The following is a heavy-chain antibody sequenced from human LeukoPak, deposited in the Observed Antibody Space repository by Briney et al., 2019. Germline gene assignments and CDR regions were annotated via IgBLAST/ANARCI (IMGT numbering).Heavy chain of an antibody. V-gene: IGHV3-23*01. J-gene: IGHJ5*02. CDR3: AKEGYYYDSSGYH. D-gene: IGHD3-22*01. CDR2: ISGSGGST. CDR1: GFTFSSYA. Sequence: GGSLRLSCAASGFTFSSYAMSWVRQAPGKGLVWVSAISGSGGSTYYADSVEGRFTISRDNSKNTLYLQMNSLRAEDTAVYYCAKEGYYYDSSGYHWGQGTLVTVSS.